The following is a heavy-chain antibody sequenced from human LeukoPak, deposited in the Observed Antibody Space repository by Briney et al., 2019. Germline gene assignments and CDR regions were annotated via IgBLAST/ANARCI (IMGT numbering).Heavy chain of an antibody. CDR3: AKEAPYIVVVPAAILDY. J-gene: IGHJ4*02. CDR2: VSTGSNYI. Sequence: PGGSLRLSCTASGFTFSSYSLNWVRQAPGKGLEWVSSVSTGSNYIYYADSVKGRFTIPRDNDKNSLYLQMNSLRVEDTAVYYCAKEAPYIVVVPAAILDYWGQGTLVTVSS. D-gene: IGHD2-2*01. V-gene: IGHV3-21*01. CDR1: GFTFSSYS.